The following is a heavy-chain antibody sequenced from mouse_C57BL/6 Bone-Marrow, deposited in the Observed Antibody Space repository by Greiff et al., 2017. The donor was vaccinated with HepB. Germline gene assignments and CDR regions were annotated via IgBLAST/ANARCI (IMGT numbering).Heavy chain of an antibody. J-gene: IGHJ4*01. CDR2: IYPRSGNT. Sequence: VMLVESGAELARPGASVKLSCKASGYTFTSYGISWVKQRTGQGLEWIGEIYPRSGNTYYNEKFKGKATLTADKSSSTAYMELRSLTSEDSAVYFCARLYYDYDGAMDYWGQGTSVTVSS. D-gene: IGHD2-4*01. CDR3: ARLYYDYDGAMDY. CDR1: GYTFTSYG. V-gene: IGHV1-81*01.